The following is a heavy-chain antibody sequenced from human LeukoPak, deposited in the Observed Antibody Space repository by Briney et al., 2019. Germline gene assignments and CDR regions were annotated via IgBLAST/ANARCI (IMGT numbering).Heavy chain of an antibody. Sequence: SETLSLTCTVSGGSISPYSWSWIRQPPGKGLEWIGYIFYSGSTNYNPSLKSRVTISVATSKNEFYLELSSVTAADTAVYYCARDYHDTSGDNYVGGYDYMDVWGKGTTVTVSS. D-gene: IGHD3-22*01. CDR1: GGSISPYS. CDR2: IFYSGST. CDR3: ARDYHDTSGDNYVGGYDYMDV. J-gene: IGHJ6*03. V-gene: IGHV4-59*08.